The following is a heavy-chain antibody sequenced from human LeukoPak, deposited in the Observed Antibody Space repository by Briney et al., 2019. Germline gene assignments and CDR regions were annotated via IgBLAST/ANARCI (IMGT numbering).Heavy chain of an antibody. CDR1: DYSISSGYY. CDR2: IYHSGSA. D-gene: IGHD2-2*01. Sequence: PSETLSLTCSVSDYSISSGYYWGWIRQPPRKGLEWIGSMEWIGSIYHSGSAYYNPSLKSRATISVDTSKNQFSLKLSSVTAADTAVYYCAREDIVVVPAAIRSYYYYYMDVWGKGTTVTISS. V-gene: IGHV4-38-2*02. J-gene: IGHJ6*03. CDR3: AREDIVVVPAAIRSYYYYYMDV.